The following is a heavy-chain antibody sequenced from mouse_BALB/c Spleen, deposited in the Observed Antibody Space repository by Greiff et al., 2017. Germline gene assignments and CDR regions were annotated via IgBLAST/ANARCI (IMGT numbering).Heavy chain of an antibody. J-gene: IGHJ3*01. D-gene: IGHD4-1*02. CDR1: GFSLTSYG. CDR2: IWAGGST. Sequence: VMLVESGPGLVAPSQSLSITCTVSGFSLTSYGVHWVRQPPGKGLEWLGVIWAGGSTNYNSALMSRLSISKDNSKSQVFLKMNSLQTDDTAMYYCARERSTGIAWFAYWGQGTLVTVSA. CDR3: ARERSTGIAWFAY. V-gene: IGHV2-9*02.